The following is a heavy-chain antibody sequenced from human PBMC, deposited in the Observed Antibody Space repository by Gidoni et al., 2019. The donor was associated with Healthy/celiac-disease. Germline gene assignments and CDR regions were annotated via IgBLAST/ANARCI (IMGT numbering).Heavy chain of an antibody. CDR1: GGTFSSYA. CDR3: ARHGEGWYGGRVQQLTFDY. J-gene: IGHJ4*02. D-gene: IGHD6-19*01. V-gene: IGHV1-69*01. Sequence: PGSSVKVSCKASGGTFSSYAISWVRHAPGQGLEWMGGVIPIFGTANYAQKFQGRVKITADESTSTAYMERSSLRSEDTAVYYCARHGEGWYGGRVQQLTFDYWGQGTLVTVSS. CDR2: VIPIFGTA.